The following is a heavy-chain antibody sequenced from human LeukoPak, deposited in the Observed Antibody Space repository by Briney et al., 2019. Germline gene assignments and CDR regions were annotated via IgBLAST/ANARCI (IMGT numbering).Heavy chain of an antibody. V-gene: IGHV1-2*02. Sequence: ASVKVSCKASGYTFTGYYMHWVRKAPGQRLEWMGRINPNSGGTNYAQKFQGRVTMTRDTSISTAYMEQSRLRSDDTAVYYCARVPEGYSYDYYFDYSGEGRLCTVSS. D-gene: IGHD5-18*01. CDR3: ARVPEGYSYDYYFDY. J-gene: IGHJ4*02. CDR1: GYTFTGYY. CDR2: INPNSGGT.